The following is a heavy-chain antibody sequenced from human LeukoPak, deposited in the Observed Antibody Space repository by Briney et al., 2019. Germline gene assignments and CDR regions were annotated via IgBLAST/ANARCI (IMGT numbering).Heavy chain of an antibody. CDR3: ARDPGDRAIDRWFDP. J-gene: IGHJ5*02. D-gene: IGHD5-18*01. Sequence: GGSLRLSCGASGFTFSSYWMSWVRQAPGKGLEWVANIKQDGSEKYYVDSVKGRFIISRDNAKNSLYLHMNDLRAEDTAVYYCARDPGDRAIDRWFDPWDQGTLVTVSS. CDR2: IKQDGSEK. CDR1: GFTFSSYW. V-gene: IGHV3-7*03.